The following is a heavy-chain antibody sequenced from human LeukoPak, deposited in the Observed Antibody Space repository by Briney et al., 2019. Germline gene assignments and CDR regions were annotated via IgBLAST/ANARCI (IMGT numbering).Heavy chain of an antibody. J-gene: IGHJ4*02. CDR3: AKAPGGIVGY. D-gene: IGHD3-16*01. Sequence: GGSLRLSCGVSGFTFSNYGMLWVRQAPGKGLEWVAFIRYDGNNKLYADSVKGRFTISRDNSKNTVYLHINSLRADDTAVYYCAKAPGGIVGYWGQGTLVTVSS. CDR1: GFTFSNYG. V-gene: IGHV3-30*02. CDR2: IRYDGNNK.